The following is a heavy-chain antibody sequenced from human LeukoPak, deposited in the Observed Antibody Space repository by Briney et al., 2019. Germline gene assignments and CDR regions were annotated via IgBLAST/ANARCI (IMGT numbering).Heavy chain of an antibody. D-gene: IGHD2-15*01. CDR3: AREVVALDY. Sequence: PGGSLRLSCAASRFNFGIYGMHWVRQAPGKGLEWVSYISSSGSTIYYADSVKGRFTISRDNAKNSLYLQMNSLRAEDTAVYYCAREVVALDYWGQGTLVTVSS. CDR1: RFNFGIYG. CDR2: ISSSGSTI. V-gene: IGHV3-48*04. J-gene: IGHJ4*02.